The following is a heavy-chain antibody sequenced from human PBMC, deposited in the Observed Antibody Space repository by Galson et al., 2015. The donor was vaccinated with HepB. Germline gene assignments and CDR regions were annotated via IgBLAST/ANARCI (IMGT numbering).Heavy chain of an antibody. CDR3: ARDLSQIPVWFGEFSYGMDV. CDR2: ISSSSSYI. Sequence: SLRLSCAASGFTFSSYSMNWVRQAPGKGLEWVSSISSSSSYIYYADSVKGRFTISRDNAKNSLYLQMNSLRAEDTAVYYCARDLSQIPVWFGEFSYGMDVWGQGTTVTVSS. V-gene: IGHV3-21*01. J-gene: IGHJ6*02. D-gene: IGHD3-10*01. CDR1: GFTFSSYS.